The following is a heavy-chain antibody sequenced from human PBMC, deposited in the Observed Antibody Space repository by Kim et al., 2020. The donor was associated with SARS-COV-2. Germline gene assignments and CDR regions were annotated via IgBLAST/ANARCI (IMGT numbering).Heavy chain of an antibody. D-gene: IGHD2-8*01. CDR2: INHSGST. J-gene: IGHJ5*02. Sequence: SETLSLTCAVYGGSFSGYYWSWIRQPPGKGLEWIGEINHSGSTNYNPSLKSRVTISVDTSKNQFSLKLSSVTAADTAVYYCARSGVLMVYAINWFDPWGQGTLVTVSS. CDR1: GGSFSGYY. V-gene: IGHV4-34*01. CDR3: ARSGVLMVYAINWFDP.